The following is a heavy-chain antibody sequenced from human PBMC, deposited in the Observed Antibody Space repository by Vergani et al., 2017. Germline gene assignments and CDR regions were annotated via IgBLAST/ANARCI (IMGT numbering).Heavy chain of an antibody. D-gene: IGHD1-26*01. Sequence: EVQLVESGGGLVQPGGSLRLSCAASGFTFSSYSMNWVSQAPGKGLEWVSYISSSSSTIYYADSVKGRFTISRDNAKNSLYLQMNSLRDEDTAVYYCARNAPIVEATTDAFDIWGQGTMVTVSS. CDR3: ARNAPIVEATTDAFDI. J-gene: IGHJ3*02. CDR1: GFTFSSYS. CDR2: ISSSSSTI. V-gene: IGHV3-48*02.